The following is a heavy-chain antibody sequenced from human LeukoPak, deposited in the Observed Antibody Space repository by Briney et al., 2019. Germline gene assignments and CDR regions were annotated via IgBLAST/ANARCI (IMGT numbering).Heavy chain of an antibody. CDR2: IWYDGSNK. Sequence: GGSLRLSCAASGFTFSSHGMHWVRQAPGKGLGWGAVIWYDGSNKYYADSVKGRFTISRDNSKNTLYLQMNSLRAEDTAVYYCARGGEMNAFDIWGKGTMVTVSS. CDR3: ARGGEMNAFDI. CDR1: GFTFSSHG. J-gene: IGHJ3*02. D-gene: IGHD5-24*01. V-gene: IGHV3-33*01.